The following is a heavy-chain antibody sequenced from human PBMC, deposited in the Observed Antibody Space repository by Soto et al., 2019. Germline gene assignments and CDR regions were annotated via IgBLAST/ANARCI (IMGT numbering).Heavy chain of an antibody. CDR2: IKSKTDGGTT. V-gene: IGHV3-15*01. Sequence: EVQLVESGGGLVKPGGSLRLSCAASGFTFSNAWLSWVRQAPGKGLEWVGRIKSKTDGGTTDYTAPVKGRFTISRDDSKNTLYLQMNSLKAEDTAVYYCTTGSTSTKNYWGQGTLVTVSS. CDR1: GFTFSNAW. J-gene: IGHJ4*02. D-gene: IGHD6-6*01. CDR3: TTGSTSTKNY.